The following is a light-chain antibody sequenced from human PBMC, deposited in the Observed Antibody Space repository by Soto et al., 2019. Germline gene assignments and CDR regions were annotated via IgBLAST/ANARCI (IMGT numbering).Light chain of an antibody. CDR3: QQYGNSPIT. J-gene: IGKJ5*01. CDR2: GTS. Sequence: EIVMTQSPATLSLSPGEGATLSCRASQSVSSKLAWYQQKPGQAPRLLIYGTSSRATGIPDRFSGSGSGTEFTLTISRLGPEDFAVYYCQQYGNSPITFGQGTRLEIK. CDR1: QSVSSK. V-gene: IGKV3-20*01.